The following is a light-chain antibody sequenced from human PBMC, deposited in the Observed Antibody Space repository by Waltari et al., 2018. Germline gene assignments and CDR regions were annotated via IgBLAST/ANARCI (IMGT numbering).Light chain of an antibody. Sequence: QSALTQPASVSGSPGQSITISCTGPSSDIGAYTYFSWYQHLPGKAPKLIISEVRRRPSGVSNRFSGSKSGNMASLTISGLQAEDEADYYCNSYTTSSTWVFGGGTKLTVL. J-gene: IGLJ3*02. CDR1: SSDIGAYTY. V-gene: IGLV2-14*01. CDR3: NSYTTSSTWV. CDR2: EVR.